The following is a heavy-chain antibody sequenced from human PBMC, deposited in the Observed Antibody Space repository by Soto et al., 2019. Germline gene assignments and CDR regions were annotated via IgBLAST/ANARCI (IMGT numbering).Heavy chain of an antibody. V-gene: IGHV3-30*18. J-gene: IGHJ3*02. CDR3: AKDGVAFAAYDAFDI. D-gene: IGHD2-15*01. CDR1: GFTFSSYG. Sequence: PGGSLRLSCAASGFTFSSYGMPWVRQAPGKGLEWVAVISYDGSNKYYADSVKGRFTISRDNSKNTLYLQMNSLRAEDTAVYYCAKDGVAFAAYDAFDIWGQGTMVTVSS. CDR2: ISYDGSNK.